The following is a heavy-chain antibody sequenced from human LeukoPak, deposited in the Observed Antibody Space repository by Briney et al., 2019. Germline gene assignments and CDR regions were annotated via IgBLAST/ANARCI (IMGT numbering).Heavy chain of an antibody. CDR3: ARDIVSGSASLDY. CDR1: RFSFSNYW. J-gene: IGHJ4*02. CDR2: VKSDGSNP. V-gene: IGHV3-74*01. D-gene: IGHD3-10*01. Sequence: PGGSLRLSCAASRFSFSNYWMHWVRQAPGKGLVWVSRVKSDGSNPSYADSVKGRFTISRDNAENMLYLQMNTLGAEDTAVYYCARDIVSGSASLDYWGQGTLVTVSS.